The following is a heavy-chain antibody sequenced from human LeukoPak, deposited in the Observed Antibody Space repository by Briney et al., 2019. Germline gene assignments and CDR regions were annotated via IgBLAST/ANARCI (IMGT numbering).Heavy chain of an antibody. V-gene: IGHV1-8*01. Sequence: GASVKVSCKASGYTFTSYDINWVRQATGQGLEWMGWMNPNSGNTGYAQKYQGRVTMTRNTSISTAYMELSSLRSEDTAVYYCARGPLVPAASPTYYYYYYMDVWGKGTTVTVSS. D-gene: IGHD2-2*01. CDR1: GYTFTSYD. CDR3: ARGPLVPAASPTYYYYYYMDV. J-gene: IGHJ6*03. CDR2: MNPNSGNT.